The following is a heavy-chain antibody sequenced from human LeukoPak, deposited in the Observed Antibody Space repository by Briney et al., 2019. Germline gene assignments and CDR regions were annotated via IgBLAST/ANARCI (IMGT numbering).Heavy chain of an antibody. Sequence: GGSLRLSCAVSGFTFSDYYMSWIRQAPGKGLEWVSSISSSSSYIYYADSVKGRFTISRDNAKNSLYLQMNSLRAEDTAVYYCARGSAPTFDYWGQGTLVTVSS. CDR3: ARGSAPTFDY. J-gene: IGHJ4*02. V-gene: IGHV3-11*06. CDR2: ISSSSSYI. CDR1: GFTFSDYY.